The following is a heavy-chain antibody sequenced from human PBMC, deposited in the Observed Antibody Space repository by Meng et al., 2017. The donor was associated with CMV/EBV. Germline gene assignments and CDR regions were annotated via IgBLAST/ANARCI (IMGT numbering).Heavy chain of an antibody. V-gene: IGHV4-38-2*02. CDR1: GYSITSGYY. CDR3: AREIPDAGVPHNA. CDR2: MYQNGNT. D-gene: IGHD1-1*01. J-gene: IGHJ4*02. Sequence: SETLSLTCIVSGYSITSGYYWGWVRQPPGKGLEWIGSMYQNGNTYHNPSLKSRVTISIDTSKNQFSLKLNSVTAADTAVYYCAREIPDAGVPHNAWGQGTLVTVSS.